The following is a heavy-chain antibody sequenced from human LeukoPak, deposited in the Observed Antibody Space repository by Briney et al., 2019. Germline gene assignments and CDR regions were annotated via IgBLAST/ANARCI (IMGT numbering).Heavy chain of an antibody. CDR2: IIPILGIA. CDR1: GGTFSSYP. V-gene: IGHV1-69*02. J-gene: IGHJ4*02. D-gene: IGHD5-24*01. CDR3: APDKLYGATTHHFDY. Sequence: SVKVSCKASGGTFSSYPISWVRQAPGQGLEWIGRIIPILGIANYAQKFQGRVTITADKSTSTAYMELSSLRSEDTAVYYCAPDKLYGATTHHFDYWGQGTLVTVSS.